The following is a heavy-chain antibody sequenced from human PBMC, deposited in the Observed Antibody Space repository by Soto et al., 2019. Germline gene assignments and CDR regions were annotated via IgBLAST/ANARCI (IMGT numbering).Heavy chain of an antibody. J-gene: IGHJ4*02. CDR3: ARHGYYGDFVRRFDY. CDR2: IFSNDADT. Sequence: GGSLKISCKASGYNFKTYWIGWGRQMPGEGLGWVGIIFSNDADTKNSPSFQGPVTISSDKSFSTAYLQWSSLKASDTAMYFCARHGYYGDFVRRFDYWGQGTLVTVSS. D-gene: IGHD4-17*01. V-gene: IGHV5-51*01. CDR1: GYNFKTYW.